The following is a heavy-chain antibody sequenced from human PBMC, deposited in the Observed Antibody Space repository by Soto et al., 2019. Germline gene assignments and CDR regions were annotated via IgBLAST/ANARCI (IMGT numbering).Heavy chain of an antibody. J-gene: IGHJ6*02. D-gene: IGHD4-4*01. Sequence: SETLSLTCTVSGGSISSSSYYWGWIRQPPVKGLEWIGSIYYSGSTYYNPSLKSRVTISVDTSKNQFSLKLSSVTAADTAVYYCARLDVMVTTVTYYYYGMDVWGQGTTVT. CDR3: ARLDVMVTTVTYYYYGMDV. CDR1: GGSISSSSYY. V-gene: IGHV4-39*01. CDR2: IYYSGST.